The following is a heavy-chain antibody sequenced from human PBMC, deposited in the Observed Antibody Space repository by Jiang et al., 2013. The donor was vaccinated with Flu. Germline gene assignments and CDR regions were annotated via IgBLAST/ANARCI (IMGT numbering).Heavy chain of an antibody. CDR3: ARRTHPDISVLPAPPSY. CDR2: ISGSGGST. Sequence: VQLLESGGGLVQPGGSLRLSCAASGFAFSSYAMNWVRQAPGKGLAWVSAISGSGGSTYYADSVKGRFTISRDNSKNTLYLQMNTLRAEDTAVYYCARRTHPDISVLPAPPSYWGQGTLVTVSS. J-gene: IGHJ4*02. D-gene: IGHD2-2*01. V-gene: IGHV3-23*01. CDR1: GFAFSSYA.